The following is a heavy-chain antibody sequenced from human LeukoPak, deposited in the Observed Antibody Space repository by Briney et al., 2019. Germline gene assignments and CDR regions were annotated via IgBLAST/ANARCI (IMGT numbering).Heavy chain of an antibody. Sequence: GGSLRLSCAASGFTFSSYWMHWVRQAPGKGLVWVSRIRGDGIATTYADSVEGRFTISRDNAKNTLYLQMNSLRAEDTAVYYCARADGLQSDWYFDLWGRGTQVTVSS. CDR1: GFTFSSYW. CDR2: IRGDGIAT. CDR3: ARADGLQSDWYFDL. J-gene: IGHJ2*01. D-gene: IGHD3-10*01. V-gene: IGHV3-74*01.